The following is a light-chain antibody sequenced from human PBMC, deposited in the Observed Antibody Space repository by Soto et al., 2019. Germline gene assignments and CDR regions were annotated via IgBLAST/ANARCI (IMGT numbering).Light chain of an antibody. CDR1: QSISSW. J-gene: IGKJ1*01. V-gene: IGKV1-5*03. CDR3: QQYNSYPGT. CDR2: KAS. Sequence: DILMTQSPSTLSASVGDRVTITCRASQSISSWLAWYQQKPGKAPTLLIYKASSLESGVPARFSGSGSGTEFTLTISSLQPDDFAAYYCQQYNSYPGTFGQGTKVEIK.